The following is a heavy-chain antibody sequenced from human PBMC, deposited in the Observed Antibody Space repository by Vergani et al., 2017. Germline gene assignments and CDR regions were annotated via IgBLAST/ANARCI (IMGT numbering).Heavy chain of an antibody. CDR3: ARLHRGIAAAGTLVWFDP. CDR1: GGSFSGYY. J-gene: IGHJ5*02. Sequence: QVQLQQWGAGLLKPSETLSLTCAVYGGSFSGYYWSWIRQPPGKGLEWIGEINHSGSTNYNPSLKSRVTISVDTSKNQFSLKLSSVTAADTAVYYCARLHRGIAAAGTLVWFDPWGQGTLVTVSS. CDR2: INHSGST. D-gene: IGHD6-13*01. V-gene: IGHV4-34*01.